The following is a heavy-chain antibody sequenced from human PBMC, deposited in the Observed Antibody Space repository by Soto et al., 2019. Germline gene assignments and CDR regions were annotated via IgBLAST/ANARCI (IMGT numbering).Heavy chain of an antibody. CDR2: ISVSGGST. CDR3: ATRHLPNCCDGTCNQSDS. CDR1: RFTFSPDA. Sequence: GVPVRLSFAASRFTFSPDAMNWVRRARGWRPEWVSTISVSGGSTYYADSVQGRFTISSDHSRNTVHLQMNGLTAEDTAMYHCATRHLPNCCDGTCNQSDSRGQGTLVTISS. D-gene: IGHD2-15*01. J-gene: IGHJ5*01. V-gene: IGHV3-23*01.